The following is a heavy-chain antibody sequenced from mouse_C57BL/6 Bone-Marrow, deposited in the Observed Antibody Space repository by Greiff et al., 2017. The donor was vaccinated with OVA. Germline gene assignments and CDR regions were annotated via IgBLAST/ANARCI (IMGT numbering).Heavy chain of an antibody. Sequence: QVQLQQSGAELVRPGASVTLSCKASGYTFTDYEMHWVKQTPVHGLEWIGAIDPETGGTAYNQKFKGKAILTADKSSSTAYMERRSLTSEDSAVYYCTRSYRNYGDFDYWGQGTTLTVSS. CDR2: IDPETGGT. J-gene: IGHJ2*01. CDR3: TRSYRNYGDFDY. CDR1: GYTFTDYE. D-gene: IGHD2-5*01. V-gene: IGHV1-15*01.